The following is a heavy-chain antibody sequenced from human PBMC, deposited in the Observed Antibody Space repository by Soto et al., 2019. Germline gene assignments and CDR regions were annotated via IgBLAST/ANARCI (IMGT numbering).Heavy chain of an antibody. J-gene: IGHJ5*02. CDR2: ISSNSAYI. V-gene: IGHV3-21*02. Sequence: EVQLVESGGGLVKPGGSLRLSCAASGFTFRSFTMNWVRQAPGKGLEWVSTISSNSAYIYYTDALRGRFTISRDNAKNSLHLQMNSLRAEDMAVYYCTRDASRDSSARGWFDPWGSGTLVTVSS. D-gene: IGHD6-13*01. CDR1: GFTFRSFT. CDR3: TRDASRDSSARGWFDP.